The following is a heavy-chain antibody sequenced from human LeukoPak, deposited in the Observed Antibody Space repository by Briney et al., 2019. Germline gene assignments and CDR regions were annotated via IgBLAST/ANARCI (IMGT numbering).Heavy chain of an antibody. CDR3: AKAYHGYSYGPGN. CDR2: ISGSGGST. CDR1: GFTFSSYA. J-gene: IGHJ4*02. V-gene: IGHV3-23*01. Sequence: PGGSLRLSCAASGFTFSSYAMSWVRQAPGRGLEWVSAISGSGGSTYYADSVKGRFTISRDNSKNTLYLQMNSLRAEDTAVYYCAKAYHGYSYGPGNWGQGTLVTVSS. D-gene: IGHD5-18*01.